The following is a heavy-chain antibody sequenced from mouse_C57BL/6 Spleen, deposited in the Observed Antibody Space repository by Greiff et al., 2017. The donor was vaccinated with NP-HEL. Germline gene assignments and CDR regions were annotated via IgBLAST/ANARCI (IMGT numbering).Heavy chain of an antibody. V-gene: IGHV1-39*01. CDR2: INPNYGTT. Sequence: EVKLMESGPELVKPGASVKISCKASGYSFTDYNMNWVKQSNGKSLEWIGVINPNYGTTSYNQKFKGKATLTVDQSSSTAYMQLNSLTSEDSAVYYCARGHSSGYYYAMDYGGQGTSVTVSS. J-gene: IGHJ4*01. CDR3: ARGHSSGYYYAMDY. D-gene: IGHD3-1*01. CDR1: GYSFTDYN.